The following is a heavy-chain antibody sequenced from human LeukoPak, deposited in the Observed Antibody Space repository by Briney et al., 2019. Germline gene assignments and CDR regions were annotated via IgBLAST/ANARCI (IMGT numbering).Heavy chain of an antibody. V-gene: IGHV1-2*02. CDR2: INPNSGGT. Sequence: ASVKVSCKASGYTFTGYYMHWVRQAPAQGLEWMGWINPNSGGTNYAQKFQGRVTMTRDTSISTAYMELSRLRSDDTAVYYCARVLSPFYDYVWGSYRYTGPYFDYWGQGTLVTVSS. J-gene: IGHJ4*02. CDR3: ARVLSPFYDYVWGSYRYTGPYFDY. CDR1: GYTFTGYY. D-gene: IGHD3-16*02.